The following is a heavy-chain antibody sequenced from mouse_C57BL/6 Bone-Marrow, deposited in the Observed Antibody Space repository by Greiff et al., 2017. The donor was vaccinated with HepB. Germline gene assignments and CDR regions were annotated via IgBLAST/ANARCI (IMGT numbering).Heavy chain of an antibody. D-gene: IGHD1-1*01. CDR2: IHPNSGST. J-gene: IGHJ1*03. CDR3: ACRYYGSSYWYFDV. Sequence: VQLQQPGAELVKPGASVKLSCKASGYTFTSYWMHWVKQRPGQGLEWIGMIHPNSGSTNYNEKFKSKATLTVDKSSSTAYMQLSSLTSEDSAVYYCACRYYGSSYWYFDVWGTGTTVTVSS. CDR1: GYTFTSYW. V-gene: IGHV1-64*01.